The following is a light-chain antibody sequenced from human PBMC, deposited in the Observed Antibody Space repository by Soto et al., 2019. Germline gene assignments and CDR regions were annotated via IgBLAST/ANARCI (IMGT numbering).Light chain of an antibody. J-gene: IGKJ1*01. CDR2: DAS. CDR3: QQRTNWPWT. Sequence: DIVLTQSPATLSLTPGQGASLSCRASKSVGGDLVWYQQHPGQAPRLLIYDASNRATGIPPRFSGSGSGTDVTLTISSLEPEDFAVYYCQQRTNWPWTFGQGTKVEVK. CDR1: KSVGGD. V-gene: IGKV3-11*01.